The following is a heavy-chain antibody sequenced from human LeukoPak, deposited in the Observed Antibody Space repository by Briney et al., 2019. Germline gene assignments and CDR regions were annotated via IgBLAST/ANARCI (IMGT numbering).Heavy chain of an antibody. CDR2: ISVYNGNT. CDR3: ARGGSNYDTTVYYYEDWFDP. Sequence: ASVKVSCKASGYTFLNYGITLVRQAPGQGLEWMAWISVYNGNTIYAQKLQGRATLTTDTSTSTAYMELGSLTSDDTAIYYCARGGSNYDTTVYYYEDWFDPWGQGTLVTVSS. V-gene: IGHV1-18*01. D-gene: IGHD3-22*01. CDR1: GYTFLNYG. J-gene: IGHJ5*02.